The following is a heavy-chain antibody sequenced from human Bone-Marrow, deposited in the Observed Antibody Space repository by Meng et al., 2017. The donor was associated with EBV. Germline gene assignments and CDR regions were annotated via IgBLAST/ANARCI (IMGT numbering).Heavy chain of an antibody. J-gene: IGHJ4*02. Sequence: QLQHRHSREDDYATGASVNVSCHASIYTLTCYYMRGVPQAPGQGLEWRGRINPNSGGTNYAQKFQGRVTMTRDTSISTAYMELSRLRSDDTAVYYCARVFLDYGSGSIDYWGQGTLVTVSS. CDR3: ARVFLDYGSGSIDY. CDR1: IYTLTCYY. V-gene: IGHV1-2*06. CDR2: INPNSGGT. D-gene: IGHD3-10*01.